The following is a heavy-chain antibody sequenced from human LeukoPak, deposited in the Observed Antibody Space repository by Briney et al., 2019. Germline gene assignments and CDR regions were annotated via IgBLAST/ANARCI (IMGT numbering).Heavy chain of an antibody. D-gene: IGHD3-22*01. V-gene: IGHV1-46*01. CDR1: GYTFTSYY. Sequence: ALVKVSCKASGYTFTSYYMHWVRQAPGQGLEWMGIINPSGGSTSYAQKFQGRVTMTRDTSTSTVYMELSSLRSEDTAVYYCARELRHEKGPYYDSSGYYRHDAFDIWGQGTMVTVSS. CDR3: ARELRHEKGPYYDSSGYYRHDAFDI. CDR2: INPSGGST. J-gene: IGHJ3*02.